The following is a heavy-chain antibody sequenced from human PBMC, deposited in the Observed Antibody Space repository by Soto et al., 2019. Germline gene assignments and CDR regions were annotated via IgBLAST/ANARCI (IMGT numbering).Heavy chain of an antibody. V-gene: IGHV3-23*01. D-gene: IGHD3-10*01. J-gene: IGHJ4*02. CDR1: GFTFSSYA. Sequence: EVQLLESGGGLVQPGGSLRLSCAASGFTFSSYAISWVRQAPGKGLEWVSIIGVGGGDRYYPESVKGRFTISRDNSRDTLYLEMNSRRDEDTAVYYCARVRFGELVWGQGTLVTVSS. CDR2: IGVGGGDR. CDR3: ARVRFGELV.